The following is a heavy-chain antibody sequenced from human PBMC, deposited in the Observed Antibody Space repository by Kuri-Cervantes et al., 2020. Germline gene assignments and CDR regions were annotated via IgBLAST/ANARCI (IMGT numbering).Heavy chain of an antibody. J-gene: IGHJ5*02. CDR3: ARGIPAGWRNSHVSWFDP. CDR1: GYTFTSYY. CDR2: INPSGGST. V-gene: IGHV1-46*01. Sequence: ASVKVSCKASGYTFTSYYMHWVRQAPGQGLEWMGIINPSGGSTSYAQRFQGRVTMTRDTSTSTVYMELSSLRSEDTAVYYCARGIPAGWRNSHVSWFDPWGQGTLVTVSS. D-gene: IGHD4-23*01.